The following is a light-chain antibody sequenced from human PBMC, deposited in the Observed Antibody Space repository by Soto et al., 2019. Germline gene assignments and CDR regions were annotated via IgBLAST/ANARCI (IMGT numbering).Light chain of an antibody. CDR3: QTWGTGTYLV. V-gene: IGLV4-69*01. CDR2: LNSDGSH. CDR1: SGHSSYA. Sequence: QLVLTQSPSASASLGASVKLTCTLSSGHSSYAIAWHQQQPEKGPRYLMKLNSDGSHSKGDGIPDRFSGSSSGAERYLTISSLHSEDEAYYYCQTWGTGTYLVFGGGTKLTVL. J-gene: IGLJ2*01.